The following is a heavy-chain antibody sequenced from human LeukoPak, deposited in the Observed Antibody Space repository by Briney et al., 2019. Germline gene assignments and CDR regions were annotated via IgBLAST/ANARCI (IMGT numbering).Heavy chain of an antibody. CDR1: GFTFSNYW. Sequence: GGSLRLSCAVSGFTFSNYWMTWVRQAPGKGLEWVANIKQDGSEKYYVDSVKGRFTISRDNAKSSLYLQMNSLRVEDTAVYYCTRGVTIVPDYWGQGTLVTVSS. CDR2: IKQDGSEK. J-gene: IGHJ4*02. CDR3: TRGVTIVPDY. V-gene: IGHV3-7*01. D-gene: IGHD2-8*01.